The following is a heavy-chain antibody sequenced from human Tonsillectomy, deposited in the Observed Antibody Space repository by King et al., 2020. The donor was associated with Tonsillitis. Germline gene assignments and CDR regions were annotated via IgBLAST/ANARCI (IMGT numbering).Heavy chain of an antibody. Sequence: VQLVESGGGLVQPGGSLRLSCAASGFTFSSYEMNWVRQAPGKGLEWVSYISNTDSTIYYSDSVKGRFTISRDNAKNSLYLQMNSLRADDTAVYYCARRTYYSCSSGPDDAFDVRGQGTMVTVSS. V-gene: IGHV3-48*03. D-gene: IGHD3-10*01. CDR1: GFTFSSYE. CDR2: ISNTDSTI. CDR3: ARRTYYSCSSGPDDAFDV. J-gene: IGHJ3*01.